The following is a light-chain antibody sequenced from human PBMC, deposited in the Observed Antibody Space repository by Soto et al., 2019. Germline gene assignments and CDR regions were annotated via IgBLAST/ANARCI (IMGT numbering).Light chain of an antibody. Sequence: QSVLTQPASVSGSPGQSIIISCTGTSSDVGLYDYVSWYQQYPGKAPKLIIYEVSNRPSGISNRFSGSKSGHTASLTISRLQSEDEADYYCCSYTSSDTYVLGTGTKVTV. CDR1: SSDVGLYDY. V-gene: IGLV2-14*01. CDR2: EVS. CDR3: CSYTSSDTYV. J-gene: IGLJ1*01.